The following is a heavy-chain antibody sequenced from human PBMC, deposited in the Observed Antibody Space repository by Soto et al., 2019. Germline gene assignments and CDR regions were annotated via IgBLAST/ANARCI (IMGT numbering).Heavy chain of an antibody. CDR3: ARDSYCSGGSCYSYGWFDP. V-gene: IGHV4-38-2*02. Sequence: KTSETLSLTCAVSGYSISSGYYWGWIRQPPGKGLEWIGSIYHSGSTYYNPSLKSRVTISVDTSKNQFSLKLSSVTAADAAVYYCARDSYCSGGSCYSYGWFDPWGQGTLVTVSS. J-gene: IGHJ5*02. CDR2: IYHSGST. D-gene: IGHD2-15*01. CDR1: GYSISSGYY.